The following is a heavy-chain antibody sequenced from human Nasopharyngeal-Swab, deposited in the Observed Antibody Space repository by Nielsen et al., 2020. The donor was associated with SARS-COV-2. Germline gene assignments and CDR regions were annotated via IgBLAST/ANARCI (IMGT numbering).Heavy chain of an antibody. CDR1: GYTFIRFW. Sequence: ASVKVSCKASGYTFIRFWINWVRQAPGQGLDWMGWISPYNSNTNYAQKLQGRVLMTTDSSTYTSYMELRSLRSDDTAVYYCARGQGSWTRNAFDIWGQGTMVTVSS. V-gene: IGHV1-18*01. CDR3: ARGQGSWTRNAFDI. CDR2: ISPYNSNT. D-gene: IGHD3/OR15-3a*01. J-gene: IGHJ3*02.